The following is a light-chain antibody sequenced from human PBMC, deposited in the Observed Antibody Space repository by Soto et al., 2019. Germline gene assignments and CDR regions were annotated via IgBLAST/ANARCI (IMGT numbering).Light chain of an antibody. J-gene: IGKJ5*01. CDR2: TAS. Sequence: DIQMTQSPSSVSASVGDRVTITCRASQGVSTWLAWYQQKPGKAPNLLIYTASSLQSGVPSRFSGSGSGTDFTLTIRSLQPEDFATYYCQQPISFPITFGQGTRLEIK. V-gene: IGKV1-12*01. CDR1: QGVSTW. CDR3: QQPISFPIT.